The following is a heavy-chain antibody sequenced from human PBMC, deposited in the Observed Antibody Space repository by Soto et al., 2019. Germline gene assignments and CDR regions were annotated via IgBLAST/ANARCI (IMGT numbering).Heavy chain of an antibody. CDR1: GYTITAHL. CDR3: ARGLVMGGIDLNLYVMDV. D-gene: IGHD5-12*01. Sequence: ASVKVSCKASGYTITAHLLHWVRQAPGQGLEWMGWINAKSGGTDYAQKFQDRVTMSRDTSINTAYMQLSRLTSEDTAVYYCARGLVMGGIDLNLYVMDVWGQGTTVTVSS. CDR2: INAKSGGT. J-gene: IGHJ6*02. V-gene: IGHV1-2*02.